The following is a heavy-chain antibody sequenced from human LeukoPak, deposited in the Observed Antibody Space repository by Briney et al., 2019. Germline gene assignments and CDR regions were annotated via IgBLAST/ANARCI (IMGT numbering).Heavy chain of an antibody. CDR1: GFTFSDWY. D-gene: IGHD3-10*01. CDR3: ARGHYGLDF. V-gene: IGHV3-11*01. Sequence: RSGGSLRLSCAASGFTFSDWYISWIRKAPGKGLEWVSYISPSGYSTYYGDSVKGRFTISRDNAKNSVSLHMNSLRAEDTAVYFCARGHYGLDFWGQGALVSVCS. CDR2: ISPSGYST. J-gene: IGHJ4*02.